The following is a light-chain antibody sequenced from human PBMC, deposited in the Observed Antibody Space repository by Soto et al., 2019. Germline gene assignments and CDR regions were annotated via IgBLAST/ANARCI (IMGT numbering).Light chain of an antibody. CDR3: AAWDGSLNGWV. J-gene: IGLJ3*02. CDR1: SSNIGSNT. Sequence: QSVLTQPPSASGTPGQRVTISCSGSSSNIGSNTVNWYQQFPGTAPKLLIYSNNQRSSGVPDRFSGSKSGTSASLAISGLQSEDEAEYYCAAWDGSLNGWVFGGGTKLTVL. V-gene: IGLV1-44*01. CDR2: SNN.